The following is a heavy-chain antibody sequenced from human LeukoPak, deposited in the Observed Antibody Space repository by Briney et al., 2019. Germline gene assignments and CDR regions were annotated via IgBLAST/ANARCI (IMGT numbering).Heavy chain of an antibody. V-gene: IGHV4-4*02. Sequence: PSETLSLTCAVSGGSLSSSNWWSWVRQPPGKGLEWIGEIYHSGSTNYNPSLKSRVTISVDKSKNQFSLKLSSVTAADTAVYYCARGRDIVVVPAANYYFDYWGQGTLVTVSS. J-gene: IGHJ4*02. D-gene: IGHD2-2*01. CDR1: GGSLSSSNW. CDR2: IYHSGST. CDR3: ARGRDIVVVPAANYYFDY.